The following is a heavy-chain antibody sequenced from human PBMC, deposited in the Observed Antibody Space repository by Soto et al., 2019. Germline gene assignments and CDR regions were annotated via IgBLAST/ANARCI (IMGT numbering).Heavy chain of an antibody. J-gene: IGHJ6*02. CDR2: INAGNGNT. V-gene: IGHV1-3*01. CDR3: ASGDGYSYGYYYYYGMDV. Sequence: QVQLVQSGAEVKKPGASVKVSCKASGYTCTSYAMHWVRQAPGQMLEWIGWINAGNGNTKYSQKFQGRVTITRDTSASTAYMELSSLRSEDTAVYYCASGDGYSYGYYYYYGMDVWGQGTTVTVSS. D-gene: IGHD5-18*01. CDR1: GYTCTSYA.